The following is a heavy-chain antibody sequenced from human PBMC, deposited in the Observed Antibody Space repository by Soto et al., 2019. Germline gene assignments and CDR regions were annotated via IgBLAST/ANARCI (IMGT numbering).Heavy chain of an antibody. V-gene: IGHV3-23*01. D-gene: IGHD3-9*01. CDR3: AKDLEAYDILTGYARDYYYYMDL. CDR2: ISGSGGST. CDR1: GFTFSSYA. J-gene: IGHJ6*03. Sequence: GGSLRLSCAASGFTFSSYAMSWVRQAPGKGLEWVSAISGSGGSTYYADSVKGRFTISRDNSKNTLYLQMNSLRAEDTAVYYYAKDLEAYDILTGYARDYYYYMDLWGKGTTVTVSS.